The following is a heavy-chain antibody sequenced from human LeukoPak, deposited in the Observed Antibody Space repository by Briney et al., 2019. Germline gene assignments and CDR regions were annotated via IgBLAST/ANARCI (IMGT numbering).Heavy chain of an antibody. CDR2: IKQDGSEK. CDR1: GFTFSSYW. D-gene: IGHD3-22*01. Sequence: GGSLRLSCAASGFTFSSYWMSWVRQAPGKGLEWVANIKQDGSEKYYVDSVKGRFTISRDNAKNSLYLQMNSLRAEDTAVYYCARGAAYYYDSSLDYWGQGTLVTVSS. CDR3: ARGAAYYYDSSLDY. V-gene: IGHV3-7*01. J-gene: IGHJ4*02.